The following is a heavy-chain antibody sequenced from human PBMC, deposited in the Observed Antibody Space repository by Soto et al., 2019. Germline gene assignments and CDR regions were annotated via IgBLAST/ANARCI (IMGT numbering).Heavy chain of an antibody. D-gene: IGHD2-15*01. CDR1: GGSISSYF. J-gene: IGHJ5*02. V-gene: IGHV4-59*08. Sequence: SETLSLTCTVSGGSISSYFWSWVRQPPGKGLEWIGYIYYSVSTNYNPSLKSRVTISVDTSKNHFSLKLSSVTAADTAMYYCASLGGGGRSPNWFDPWGQGTLVTVSS. CDR3: ASLGGGGRSPNWFDP. CDR2: IYYSVST.